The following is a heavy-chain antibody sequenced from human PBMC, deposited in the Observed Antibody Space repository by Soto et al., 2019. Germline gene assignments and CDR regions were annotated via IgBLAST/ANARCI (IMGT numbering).Heavy chain of an antibody. J-gene: IGHJ4*02. CDR3: ARTVAATGYYFGY. D-gene: IGHD2-15*01. Sequence: PSETLSLTCTVSGDSISSGDYYWSWFRQPPGKGLEWIGYIYYSGTTYYTPSLRTRVAISLDTSMNQFSLKLSSVTAADPAVSYCARTVAATGYYFGYSGKRPMFTVSS. CDR2: IYYSGTT. CDR1: GDSISSGDYY. V-gene: IGHV4-30-4*01.